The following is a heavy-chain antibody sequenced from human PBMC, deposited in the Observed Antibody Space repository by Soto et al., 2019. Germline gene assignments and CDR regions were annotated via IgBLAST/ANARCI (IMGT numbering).Heavy chain of an antibody. CDR2: IYYSGST. CDR1: GGSISSYY. D-gene: IGHD1-26*01. J-gene: IGHJ3*01. V-gene: IGHV4-59*01. Sequence: QVQLQESGPGLVKPSETLSLTCTVSGGSISSYYWSWIRQPPGKGLEWIGYIYYSGSTNYNPSLESRVTLSVDTSKNQFSLKMSSVTAAHTAVYFCARRWDDAFDFWGQGTMVTVSS. CDR3: ARRWDDAFDF.